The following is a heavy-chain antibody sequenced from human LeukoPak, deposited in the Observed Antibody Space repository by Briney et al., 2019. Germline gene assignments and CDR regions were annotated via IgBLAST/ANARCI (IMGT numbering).Heavy chain of an antibody. D-gene: IGHD3-10*01. CDR1: GITFSSYA. J-gene: IGHJ6*02. CDR3: ASSSGSYYRYYYGMDV. V-gene: IGHV3-30*04. Sequence: GGSLRLSCAASGITFSSYAMHWVRQAPGKGLEWVAVISYDGSNKYYADSVKGRFTISRDNSKNTLYLQMNSLRAEDTAVYYCASSSGSYYRYYYGMDVWGQGTTVTVSS. CDR2: ISYDGSNK.